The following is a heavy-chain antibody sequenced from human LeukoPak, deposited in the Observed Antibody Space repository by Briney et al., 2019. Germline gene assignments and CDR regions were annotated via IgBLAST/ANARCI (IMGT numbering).Heavy chain of an antibody. V-gene: IGHV4-30-2*01. Sequence: SQTLSLTCAVSGGSISSGGYSWSWIRQPPGKGLEWIGYIYHSGSTYYNPSLKSRVTISVDTSKNQFSLKLSSVTAADTAVYYCARQRQLDDYYYYYYMDVWGKGTTVTVSS. CDR2: IYHSGST. D-gene: IGHD3-10*01. J-gene: IGHJ6*03. CDR3: ARQRQLDDYYYYYYMDV. CDR1: GGSISSGGYS.